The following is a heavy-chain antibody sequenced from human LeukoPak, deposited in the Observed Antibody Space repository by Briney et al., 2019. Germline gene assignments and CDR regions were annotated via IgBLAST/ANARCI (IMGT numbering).Heavy chain of an antibody. CDR1: GFTVSSNY. CDR3: ARALFAGAFYGMDV. V-gene: IGHV3-53*01. CDR2: IYSGGRT. J-gene: IGHJ6*02. Sequence: GGSLRLSCAASGFTVSSNYMSWVRQAPGKGLEWVSVIYSGGRTYYADSVKGRFTISRDNSKNTLYLQMNSLRAEDTAVYYCARALFAGAFYGMDVWGQGTTVAVSS. D-gene: IGHD3-10*01.